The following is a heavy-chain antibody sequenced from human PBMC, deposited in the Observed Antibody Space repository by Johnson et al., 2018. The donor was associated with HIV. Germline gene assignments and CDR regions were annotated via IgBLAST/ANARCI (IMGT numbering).Heavy chain of an antibody. Sequence: QVQLVESGGGVVQPGRSLRLSCAASGFTFSDYYMSWIRQAPGKGLEWVSYISSSGSTIYYADSVKGRFTISRDNTKNSLYPQMNSLRAEDTAVYYCAKAPTRIAARDAFDIWGQGTMVTVSS. CDR2: ISSSGSTI. D-gene: IGHD6-13*01. CDR1: GFTFSDYY. CDR3: AKAPTRIAARDAFDI. V-gene: IGHV3-11*04. J-gene: IGHJ3*02.